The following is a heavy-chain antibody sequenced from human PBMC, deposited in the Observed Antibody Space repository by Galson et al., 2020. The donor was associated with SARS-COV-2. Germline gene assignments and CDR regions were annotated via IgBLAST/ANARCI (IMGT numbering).Heavy chain of an antibody. V-gene: IGHV3-48*04. CDR2: ISSSSSII. D-gene: IGHD6-25*01. CDR1: GFTFSNYI. J-gene: IGHJ6*03. Sequence: GGSLRLSCAASGFTFSNYIMNWVRQAPGKGLEWVSYISSSSSIIYYADSVKGRFTISRDNAKNSLYMQMNSLRAEDTAVYYCARVDIAAAMYYDYYMDVWGKGTTVTVS. CDR3: ARVDIAAAMYYDYYMDV.